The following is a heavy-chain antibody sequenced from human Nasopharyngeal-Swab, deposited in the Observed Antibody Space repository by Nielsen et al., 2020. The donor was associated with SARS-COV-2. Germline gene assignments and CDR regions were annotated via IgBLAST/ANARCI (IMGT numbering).Heavy chain of an antibody. V-gene: IGHV3-23*01. CDR1: GFTFRDHA. CDR2: ISGSGRT. D-gene: IGHD1-26*01. J-gene: IGHJ4*02. CDR3: GRPHSSSHYVVDY. Sequence: GESLKISCEASGFTFRDHAMTWVRQAPGKGLEWVSTISGSGRTHYADSVKGRFTISRDDAKNTVYLQMNSLRADDTAVYYCGRPHSSSHYVVDYWGQGTLVTVSS.